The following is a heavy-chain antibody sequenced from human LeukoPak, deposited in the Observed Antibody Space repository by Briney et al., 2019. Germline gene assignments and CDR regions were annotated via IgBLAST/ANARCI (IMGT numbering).Heavy chain of an antibody. V-gene: IGHV4-59*01. CDR2: IYYSGST. CDR3: ARDMIYYDSSGYYDWFDP. CDR1: GGSINNYY. J-gene: IGHJ5*02. Sequence: TASETLSLTCIVSGGSINNYYWSWIRQPPGKGLEWIGYIYYSGSTNYNPSLKSRVTISVDTSKNQFSLKLSSVTAADTAVYYCARDMIYYDSSGYYDWFDPWGQGTLVTVSS. D-gene: IGHD3-22*01.